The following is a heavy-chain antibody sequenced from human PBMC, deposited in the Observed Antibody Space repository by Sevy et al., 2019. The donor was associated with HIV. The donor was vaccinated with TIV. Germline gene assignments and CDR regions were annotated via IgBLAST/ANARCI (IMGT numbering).Heavy chain of an antibody. Sequence: GGSLRLSCAASGFTFSSYAMSWVRQAPGKGVEWVSAISGSGGSTYYAHSVKGRFTISGDNSKNTLYLQMNSLRAEDTALYYGAKVATYSSSSGERRPNDYWGQGTLVTVSS. CDR1: GFTFSSYA. V-gene: IGHV3-23*01. CDR3: AKVATYSSSSGERRPNDY. D-gene: IGHD6-6*01. CDR2: ISGSGGST. J-gene: IGHJ4*02.